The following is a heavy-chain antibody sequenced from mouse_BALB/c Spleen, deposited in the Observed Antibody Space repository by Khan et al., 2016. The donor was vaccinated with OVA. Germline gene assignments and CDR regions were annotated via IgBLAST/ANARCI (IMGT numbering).Heavy chain of an antibody. CDR3: ARRGYDYGCGALWAY. Sequence: VELVESGPGLVQPSQSLSITCTVSGFSLPNCSVHWVRQSPGEGLEWLGVIWSNGGPDYSAAFISRLTIRKDNPRSQVVFKMNRLQPKDTAIYYGARRGYDYGCGALWAYWGQGTLVTGAA. D-gene: IGHD2-4*01. V-gene: IGHV2-2*02. CDR1: GFSLPNCS. J-gene: IGHJ3*01. CDR2: IWSNGGP.